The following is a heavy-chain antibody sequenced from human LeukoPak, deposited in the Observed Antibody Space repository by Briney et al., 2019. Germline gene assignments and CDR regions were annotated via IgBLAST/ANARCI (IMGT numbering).Heavy chain of an antibody. CDR1: GFTFSTYG. J-gene: IGHJ5*02. V-gene: IGHV3-30*02. CDR3: AKTTGYDLPVGWFDP. Sequence: GGSLRLSCAASGFTFSTYGMHWVRQAPGKGLEWVAFIQYDGSNKYYTDSVKGRFTISRDNSKNTLYLQMNSLRAEDTAVYYCAKTTGYDLPVGWFDPWGQGTLVTVSS. D-gene: IGHD3-3*01. CDR2: IQYDGSNK.